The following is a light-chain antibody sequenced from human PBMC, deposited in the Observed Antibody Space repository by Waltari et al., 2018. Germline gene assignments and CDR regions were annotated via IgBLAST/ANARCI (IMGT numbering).Light chain of an antibody. CDR3: SSYAGSNTWV. CDR2: EVS. J-gene: IGLJ3*02. Sequence: QSALTQPPSASGSPGQSVTISCTGTSSDVGLYKYVSRYQQHPGKAPKVLIFEVSKRPSGVPDRFSASKSANTASLTVSGLQAADEADYYCSSYAGSNTWVFGGGTKLTVL. CDR1: SSDVGLYKY. V-gene: IGLV2-8*01.